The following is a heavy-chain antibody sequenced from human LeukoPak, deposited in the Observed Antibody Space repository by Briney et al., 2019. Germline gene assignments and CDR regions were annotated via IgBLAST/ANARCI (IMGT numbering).Heavy chain of an antibody. J-gene: IGHJ4*02. CDR3: AKAMPPKGPTGLGLDY. D-gene: IGHD1-1*01. CDR1: GFTFSSYA. V-gene: IGHV3-23*01. CDR2: ISGSGGTT. Sequence: GGSLRLSCAASGFTFSSYAMNWVRQAPGKGLEWVSDISGSGGTTYYADSVKGRFTISRDNSKNTLYLQMNSLRAEDTAVYYCAKAMPPKGPTGLGLDYWGQGTLVTVSS.